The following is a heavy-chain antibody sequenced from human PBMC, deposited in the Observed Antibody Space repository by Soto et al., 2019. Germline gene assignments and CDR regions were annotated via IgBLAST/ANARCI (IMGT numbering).Heavy chain of an antibody. CDR3: ARDIMITFGGVIRGTYFDY. D-gene: IGHD3-16*01. CDR1: GFTFSSYS. V-gene: IGHV3-21*01. J-gene: IGHJ4*02. CDR2: ISSSSSYI. Sequence: GGSLRLSCAASGFTFSSYSMNWVRQAPGKGLEWVSSISSSSSYIYYADSVKGRFTISRDNAKNSLYLQMNSLRAEDTAVYYCARDIMITFGGVIRGTYFDYWGQGTLVTVSS.